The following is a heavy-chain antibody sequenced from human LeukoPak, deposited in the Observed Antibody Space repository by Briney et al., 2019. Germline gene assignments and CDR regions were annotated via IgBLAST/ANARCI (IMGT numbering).Heavy chain of an antibody. CDR3: ARDPSNTSGRYAYFDY. D-gene: IGHD6-19*01. Sequence: GASVKVSCKASGYTFTDYYMHWVRQAPGQGFEWMGWINPNSGGTHYAQKFQGRVTMTRDTSIRTAYMELRSLISDDTAVYYCARDPSNTSGRYAYFDYWGQGTLVTVSS. CDR2: INPNSGGT. J-gene: IGHJ4*02. V-gene: IGHV1-2*02. CDR1: GYTFTDYY.